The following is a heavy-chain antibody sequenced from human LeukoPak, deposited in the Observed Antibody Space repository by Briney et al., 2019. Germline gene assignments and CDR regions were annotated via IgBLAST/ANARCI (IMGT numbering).Heavy chain of an antibody. CDR1: GFTFSNAW. CDR2: IKSKTDGGTT. V-gene: IGHV3-15*01. CDR3: TTKAMVRGVITYYYYYMDV. Sequence: GGSLRLSCAASGFTFSNAWMSWVRQAPGKGLEWVGRIKSKTDGGTTDYAAPAKDRFTISRDDSKNTLYLQMNSLKTEDTAVYYCTTKAMVRGVITYYYYYMDVWGKGTTVTVSS. D-gene: IGHD3-10*01. J-gene: IGHJ6*03.